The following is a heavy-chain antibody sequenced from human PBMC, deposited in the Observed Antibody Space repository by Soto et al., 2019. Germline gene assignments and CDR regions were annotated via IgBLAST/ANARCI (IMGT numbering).Heavy chain of an antibody. CDR2: VSSSSSRI. CDR1: GFTFSGYS. D-gene: IGHD2-15*01. J-gene: IGHJ6*03. V-gene: IGHV3-48*01. Sequence: EVQLVESGGGLVQPGGSLRLSCAAFGFTFSGYSMNWVRQAPGKGLEWVSYVSSSSSRIYYADSVKGRFTLSRDNAKNALYLQMNSLRAEDTAVYYCARDPRYCSGGACYSYYYYYYIDVWGKGTTVTVSS. CDR3: ARDPRYCSGGACYSYYYYYYIDV.